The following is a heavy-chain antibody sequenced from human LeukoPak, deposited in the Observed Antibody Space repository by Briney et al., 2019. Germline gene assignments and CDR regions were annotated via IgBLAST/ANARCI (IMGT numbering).Heavy chain of an antibody. CDR3: ARETPSADAAFDY. CDR2: IWYDGSKK. V-gene: IGHV3-33*01. Sequence: PGRALRLSCAVSGFTFSSYGMHWVRQAPGKGLEWVAVIWYDGSKKYYADSVKGRFTISRDNSKNTLDLQMNSLRAEDTAVYYCARETPSADAAFDYWGQGPLVTVSS. J-gene: IGHJ4*02. D-gene: IGHD2-15*01. CDR1: GFTFSSYG.